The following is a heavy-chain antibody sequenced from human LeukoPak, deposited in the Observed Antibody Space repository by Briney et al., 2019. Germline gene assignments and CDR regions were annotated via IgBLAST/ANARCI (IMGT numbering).Heavy chain of an antibody. D-gene: IGHD2-2*01. CDR2: VSHSGST. V-gene: IGHV4-38-2*01. J-gene: IGHJ4*02. Sequence: SETLSLTCAVSGYFISIGYYWGWIRQPPGKGLEWIGGVSHSGSTFYTPSLKSRVTISVDPSRNQFSLKLSSLTAADTAVYYCASTALGYCTTSSCPDYWGPGTLATVSS. CDR3: ASTALGYCTTSSCPDY. CDR1: GYFISIGYY.